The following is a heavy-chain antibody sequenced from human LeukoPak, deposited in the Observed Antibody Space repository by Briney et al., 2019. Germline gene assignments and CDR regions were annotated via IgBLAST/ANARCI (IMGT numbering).Heavy chain of an antibody. J-gene: IGHJ3*02. Sequence: GGSLRLSCTVSGLTFDTYGMSWVRQAPGKGLEWVSSISSSSSYIYYADSVKGRFTISRDNAKNSLYLQMNSLRAEDTAVYYCARDYYYDSSAHGAFDIWGQGTMVTVSS. CDR1: GLTFDTYG. CDR3: ARDYYYDSSAHGAFDI. CDR2: ISSSSSYI. D-gene: IGHD3-22*01. V-gene: IGHV3-21*01.